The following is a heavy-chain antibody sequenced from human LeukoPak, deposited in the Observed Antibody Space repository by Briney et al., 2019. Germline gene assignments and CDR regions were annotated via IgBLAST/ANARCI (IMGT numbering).Heavy chain of an antibody. CDR2: ISAYNGNT. CDR1: GYTFTGYY. J-gene: IGHJ4*02. Sequence: ASVKVSCKASGYTFTGYYMHWVRQAPGQGLEWMGWISAYNGNTNYAQKLQGRVTMTTDTSTSTAYMELRSLRSDDTAVYYCARVRPDDILTGYPSEFDYWGQGTLVTVSS. V-gene: IGHV1-18*04. D-gene: IGHD3-9*01. CDR3: ARVRPDDILTGYPSEFDY.